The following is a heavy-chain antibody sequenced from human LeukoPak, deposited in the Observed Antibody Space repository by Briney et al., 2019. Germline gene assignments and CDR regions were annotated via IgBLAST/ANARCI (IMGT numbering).Heavy chain of an antibody. CDR2: ISGYNGNT. J-gene: IGHJ5*02. V-gene: IGHV1-18*01. D-gene: IGHD5-12*01. CDR3: ARVVFGGYDGSWFDP. Sequence: ASVKVSCKASGYTFTSYGISWVRQAPGQGLEWMGWISGYNGNTNYAQKLQGRVTMTTDTSTSTAYMELRSLRSEDTAVYYCARVVFGGYDGSWFDPWGQGTLVTVSS. CDR1: GYTFTSYG.